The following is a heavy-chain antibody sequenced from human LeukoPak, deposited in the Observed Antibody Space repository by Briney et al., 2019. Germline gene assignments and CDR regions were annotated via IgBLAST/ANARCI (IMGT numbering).Heavy chain of an antibody. J-gene: IGHJ4*02. CDR2: IWYDGSNK. V-gene: IGHV3-33*01. Sequence: RRSLRLSSAAPGFTFSSYGMHWVRQAPGKGLEWVAVIWYDGSNKDYADSVKGRFTISRDNSKNTLYLQMNSLRAEDTAVYYCGGGYSSGWTPPKIDYWGQGTLVTVSS. D-gene: IGHD6-19*01. CDR1: GFTFSSYG. CDR3: GGGYSSGWTPPKIDY.